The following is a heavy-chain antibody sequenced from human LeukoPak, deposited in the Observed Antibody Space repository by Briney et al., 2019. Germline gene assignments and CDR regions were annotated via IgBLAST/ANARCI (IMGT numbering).Heavy chain of an antibody. D-gene: IGHD6-6*01. CDR3: ASLYSSSGHAFDI. V-gene: IGHV3-21*01. Sequence: PGGSLRLSCAASGFTFRTYSMNWVRQAPGKGLEWVSTISSHSIYIYYADSVKGRFTISRDNAKNTLYLQMNSLRAEDTAVYYCASLYSSSGHAFDIWGQGTMVTVAS. CDR1: GFTFRTYS. CDR2: ISSHSIYI. J-gene: IGHJ3*02.